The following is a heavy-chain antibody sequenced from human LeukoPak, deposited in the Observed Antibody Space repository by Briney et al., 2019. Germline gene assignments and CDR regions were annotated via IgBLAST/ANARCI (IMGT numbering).Heavy chain of an antibody. V-gene: IGHV1-8*03. J-gene: IGHJ6*03. CDR2: MNPNSGNT. Sequence: RASVKVSCKASGYTFTSYDINWVRQATGQGLEWMGWMNPNSGNTGYAQKLQGRVTITRNTSISTAYMELSSLRSEDTAVYYCARGGSGSYYSHPYYYYYMDVWGKGTTVTVSS. CDR3: ARGGSGSYYSHPYYYYYMDV. CDR1: GYTFTSYD. D-gene: IGHD3-10*01.